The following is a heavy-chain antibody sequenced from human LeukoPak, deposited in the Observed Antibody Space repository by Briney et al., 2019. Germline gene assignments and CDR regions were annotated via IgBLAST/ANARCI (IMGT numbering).Heavy chain of an antibody. CDR2: ISAYNGNT. CDR3: AGSTSGQGDYYYYYMDV. CDR1: GYTFTSYG. V-gene: IGHV1-18*01. D-gene: IGHD2-2*01. J-gene: IGHJ6*03. Sequence: ASVKVSCKASGYTFTSYGISWVRQAPGQGLEWMGWISAYNGNTNYAQKLQGRVTMTTDTSTSTAYMELRSLRSDDTAVYYCAGSTSGQGDYYYYYMDVWGKGTTVTVSS.